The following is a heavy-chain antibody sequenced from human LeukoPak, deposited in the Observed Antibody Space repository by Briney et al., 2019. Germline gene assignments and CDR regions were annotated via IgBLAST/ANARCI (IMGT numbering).Heavy chain of an antibody. CDR3: ARAVSPTYCGGDCYPDAFDI. V-gene: IGHV1-2*02. Sequence: PSVKLSCKASGHTFTGHYMQCAPHPPGKGLECMGGINPNSGGTNYAQKFQGRVTMTRDTSISTAYMELSRLRSDDTAVYYCARAVSPTYCGGDCYPDAFDIWGQGTMVTVSS. CDR2: INPNSGGT. CDR1: GHTFTGHY. D-gene: IGHD2-21*02. J-gene: IGHJ3*02.